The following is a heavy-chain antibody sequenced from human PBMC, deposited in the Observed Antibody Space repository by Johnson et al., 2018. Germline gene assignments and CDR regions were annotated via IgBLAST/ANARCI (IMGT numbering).Heavy chain of an antibody. V-gene: IGHV3-30*18. Sequence: VQLVESGGGVVQPGRSLRLSCAASGFTFNSFTMHWVRQAPGKGLEWVAVISFDGSNKYFADSLKGRFSISRDNSKNTLYLQINSLRPEDTAVYYCAKWENLKGASDIWGQGTMGTVSS. CDR2: ISFDGSNK. J-gene: IGHJ3*02. CDR3: AKWENLKGASDI. CDR1: GFTFNSFT. D-gene: IGHD1-26*01.